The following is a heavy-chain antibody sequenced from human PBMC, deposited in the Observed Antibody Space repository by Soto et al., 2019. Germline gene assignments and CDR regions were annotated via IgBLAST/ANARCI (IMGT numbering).Heavy chain of an antibody. Sequence: SETLFPTLSVPRRSLSNSSYYRGLVRPAPGKGLEWIGSIYYSGSTYYNPSLKSRVTISVDTSKNQFSLKLSSVTAADTAVYYCARRHFGESSISNNWFDPWGQGTLVTVSS. V-gene: IGHV4-39*01. CDR1: RRSLSNSSYY. J-gene: IGHJ5*02. CDR2: IYYSGST. D-gene: IGHD3-16*01. CDR3: ARRHFGESSISNNWFDP.